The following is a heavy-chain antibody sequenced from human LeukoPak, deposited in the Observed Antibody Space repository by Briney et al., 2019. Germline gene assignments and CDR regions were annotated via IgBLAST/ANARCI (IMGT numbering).Heavy chain of an antibody. J-gene: IGHJ5*02. CDR2: ITASSGST. Sequence: SVKVSCKASGYTFTGYCRHWVRQAPGEGLEWMGWITASSGSTNSAQKLQGRVTMTRDTYISTAYMELSRLRSDDTAVYYCARKTLNRGFFDPWGQGTLVTVSS. V-gene: IGHV1-2*02. CDR1: GYTFTGYC. D-gene: IGHD5-12*01. CDR3: ARKTLNRGFFDP.